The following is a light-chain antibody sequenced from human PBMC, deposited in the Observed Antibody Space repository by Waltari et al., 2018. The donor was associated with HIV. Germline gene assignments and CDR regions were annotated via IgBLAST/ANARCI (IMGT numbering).Light chain of an antibody. Sequence: QSALTQPASVACSPGQSSTISWTGSSSDVGRYNLAAWYQQHPAKAPKLMIYEISKRPVGFSNRFAGYESGNKASLTISGLQAEDEADYYCCSYAGSSSSYYFGAGSKDNVL. CDR3: CSYAGSSSSYY. CDR2: EIS. J-gene: IGLJ1*01. V-gene: IGLV2-23*02. CDR1: SSDVGRYNL.